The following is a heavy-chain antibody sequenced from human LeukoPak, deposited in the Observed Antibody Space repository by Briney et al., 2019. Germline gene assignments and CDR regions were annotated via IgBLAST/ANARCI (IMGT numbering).Heavy chain of an antibody. CDR3: ARAYGGNGDYYYYMDV. D-gene: IGHD4-23*01. J-gene: IGHJ6*03. CDR1: GGSISSYY. Sequence: SETLSLTCTVSGGSISSYYWSWIRQLPGKGLEWIGYIYYSGTTYYNPSFKSRVTISVDTSKNQFSLKLSSVTAADTAVYYCARAYGGNGDYYYYMDVWGKGTTVTVSS. CDR2: IYYSGTT. V-gene: IGHV4-59*08.